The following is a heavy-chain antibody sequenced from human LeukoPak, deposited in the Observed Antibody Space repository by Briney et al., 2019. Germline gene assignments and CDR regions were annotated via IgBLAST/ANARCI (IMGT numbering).Heavy chain of an antibody. V-gene: IGHV1-18*01. D-gene: IGHD3-10*01. Sequence: ASVKVSCKGFGYTFTSYGISWVRQAPGQGLEWMGWISAHYGDTLYAQKFQGRVTMTTATSTSTAYLELRSLRSDDTAVYYCARDRLSARTNYYGSGTPVDYWGQGTLVTVSS. J-gene: IGHJ4*02. CDR1: GYTFTSYG. CDR2: ISAHYGDT. CDR3: ARDRLSARTNYYGSGTPVDY.